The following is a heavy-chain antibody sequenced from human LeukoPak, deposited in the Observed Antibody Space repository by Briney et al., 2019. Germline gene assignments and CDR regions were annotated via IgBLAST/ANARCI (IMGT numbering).Heavy chain of an antibody. V-gene: IGHV3-23*01. D-gene: IGHD6-19*01. CDR1: GFTFSSYA. CDR3: AKSSQGSGWYYFDY. J-gene: IGHJ4*02. CDR2: ISGSGGST. Sequence: GGSLSLSCAASGFTFSSYAMSWVRQAPGKGLEWVSAISGSGGSTYYADSVKGRFTISRDNSKNTLYLQMNSLRAEDTAVYYCAKSSQGSGWYYFDYWGQGTLVTVSS.